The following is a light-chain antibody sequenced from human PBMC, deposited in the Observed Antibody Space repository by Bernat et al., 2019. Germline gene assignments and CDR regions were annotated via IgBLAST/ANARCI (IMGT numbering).Light chain of an antibody. CDR2: KAS. Sequence: DIQMTQSPSTLSASIGDRVTITCRASQTISSWLAWYQQKPGKAPKLLIYKASSLESGVPSRFSGSGSGTEFTLTISSLQPDDLATYYCQEDRSVSGTFGQGTKVEIK. CDR3: QEDRSVSGT. V-gene: IGKV1-5*03. J-gene: IGKJ1*01. CDR1: QTISSW.